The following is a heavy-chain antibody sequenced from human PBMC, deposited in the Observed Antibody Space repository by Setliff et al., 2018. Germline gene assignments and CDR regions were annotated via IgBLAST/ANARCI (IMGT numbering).Heavy chain of an antibody. CDR1: GFTFRDYG. J-gene: IGHJ4*02. D-gene: IGHD6-19*01. Sequence: PGGSVRLSCAASGFTFRDYGMHWVRQAPGKGLEWVAVIWFDGSNKYYADSLKGRFTISRDNSKNTLYLQMNSLRAEDTAVYYCAKNHLAGTPHVYFDYWGQGTLVTVSS. CDR3: AKNHLAGTPHVYFDY. CDR2: IWFDGSNK. V-gene: IGHV3-33*06.